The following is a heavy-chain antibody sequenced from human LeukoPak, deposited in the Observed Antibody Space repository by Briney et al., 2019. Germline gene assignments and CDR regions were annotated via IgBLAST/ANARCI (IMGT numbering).Heavy chain of an antibody. CDR1: GFTFSSYA. J-gene: IGHJ4*02. Sequence: GGSLRLSCAASGFTFSSYAMSWVRQATGKGLEWVSAIGDSGGATNYADSVKGRFTISRDNSKNTLYLQMNSLRAEDTAVYYCAKRSCSGGSCNSDYWGQGTLVTVSS. CDR2: IGDSGGAT. CDR3: AKRSCSGGSCNSDY. D-gene: IGHD2-15*01. V-gene: IGHV3-23*01.